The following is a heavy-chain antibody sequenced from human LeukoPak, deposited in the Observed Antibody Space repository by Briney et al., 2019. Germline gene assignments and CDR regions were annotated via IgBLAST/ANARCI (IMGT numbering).Heavy chain of an antibody. V-gene: IGHV3-74*01. CDR3: ARSRRAATLDY. J-gene: IGHJ4*02. Sequence: GGSLRLSCAASGFTFSSYWMHWVRQAPGKGLVWVSRINSDGSSTSYADSVKGRFTISRDNSKNTLYLQMNSLRAEDTAVYYCARSRRAATLDYWGQGTLVTVSS. CDR2: INSDGSST. D-gene: IGHD2-15*01. CDR1: GFTFSSYW.